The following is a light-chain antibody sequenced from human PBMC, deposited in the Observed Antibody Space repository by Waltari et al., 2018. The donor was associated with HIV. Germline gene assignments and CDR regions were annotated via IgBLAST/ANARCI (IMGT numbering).Light chain of an antibody. V-gene: IGLV1-36*01. CDR2: YDD. Sequence: QSVLTQPPSVSEAPRQRVTISCSGSSPNIGHHAVSWYQQLPGKAPKLLIFYDDLLPSGVSDRFSGSKSGTSASLAISGLQSEDEADYYCAAWDDSLNGYVFGTGTQVTV. CDR3: AAWDDSLNGYV. J-gene: IGLJ1*01. CDR1: SPNIGHHA.